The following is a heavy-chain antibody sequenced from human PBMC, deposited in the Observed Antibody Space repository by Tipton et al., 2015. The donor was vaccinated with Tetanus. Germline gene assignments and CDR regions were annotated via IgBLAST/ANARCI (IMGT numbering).Heavy chain of an antibody. J-gene: IGHJ4*02. CDR3: ARGRPSLPNIVLMVYAIKPPFDY. Sequence: TLSLTCTVSGGSISSSSYYWGWIRQPPGKGLEWIGEINHSGSTNYNPSLKSRVTISVDTSKNQFSLKLSSVTAADTAVYYCARGRPSLPNIVLMVYAIKPPFDYWGQGTLVTVSS. D-gene: IGHD2-8*01. CDR2: INHSGST. V-gene: IGHV4-39*07. CDR1: GGSISSSSYY.